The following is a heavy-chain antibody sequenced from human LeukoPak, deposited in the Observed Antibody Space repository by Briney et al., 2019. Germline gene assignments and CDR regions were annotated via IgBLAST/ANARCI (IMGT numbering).Heavy chain of an antibody. V-gene: IGHV3-30*02. D-gene: IGHD3-10*01. CDR3: AKDSSAPISITMVRGRWYFDY. CDR1: GFTFSSYG. Sequence: GGSLRLSCAASGFTFSSYGMHWVRQAPGKGLEWVAFIRYDGSNKYYADSVKGRFTISRDNSKNTLYLQMNSLRPEDTAVYYCAKDSSAPISITMVRGRWYFDYWGQGTLVTVSS. J-gene: IGHJ4*02. CDR2: IRYDGSNK.